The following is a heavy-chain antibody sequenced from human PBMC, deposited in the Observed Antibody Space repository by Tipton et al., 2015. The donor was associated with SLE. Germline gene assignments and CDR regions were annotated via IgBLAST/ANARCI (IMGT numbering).Heavy chain of an antibody. D-gene: IGHD6-19*01. V-gene: IGHV3-33*06. Sequence: SLRLSCAASGFTFSSYAMHWVRQAPGKGLEWVALIWYDGSDKYYADSVRGRFTISRDNSKNTLYLQMNSLRAEDTAVYYCAKDPGPVEMTVTGPPDFWGQGTPATVSS. CDR3: AKDPGPVEMTVTGPPDF. CDR2: IWYDGSDK. J-gene: IGHJ4*02. CDR1: GFTFSSYA.